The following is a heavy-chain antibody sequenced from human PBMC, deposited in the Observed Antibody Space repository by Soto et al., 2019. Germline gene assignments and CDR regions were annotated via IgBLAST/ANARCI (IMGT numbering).Heavy chain of an antibody. CDR3: AREAGGFDY. V-gene: IGHV4-34*01. CDR1: GGSFSGYY. CDR2: INHSGST. J-gene: IGHJ4*02. Sequence: QVQLQQWGAGLLKPSETLSLTCAVYGGSFSGYYWSWIRQPPGKGLEWIGEINHSGSTNYNPSLRRRVTISVDTSKNQFSLKLSSVTAADTAVYYCAREAGGFDYWGQGTLVTVSS. D-gene: IGHD1-26*01.